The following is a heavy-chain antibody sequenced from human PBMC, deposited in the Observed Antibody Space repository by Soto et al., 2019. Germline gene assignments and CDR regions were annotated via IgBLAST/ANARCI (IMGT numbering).Heavy chain of an antibody. CDR2: IYHRGST. D-gene: IGHD2-15*01. CDR3: ASDYCSGRTCSPYY. Sequence: QLQLQESGSGLVKPSQTLSLTCAVSGGSISSGTYFWSWIRQPPGRGLEWIGDIYHRGSTYSNPSLKSRVTISVDRSKTQFSLKLSSVTAADTAVYYCASDYCSGRTCSPYYWGQGTLVTVSS. CDR1: GGSISSGTYF. J-gene: IGHJ4*02. V-gene: IGHV4-30-2*01.